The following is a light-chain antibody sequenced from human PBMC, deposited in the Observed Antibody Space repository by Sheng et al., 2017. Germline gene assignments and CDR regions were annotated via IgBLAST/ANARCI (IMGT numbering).Light chain of an antibody. CDR2: AAS. CDR3: QQYYSYPRT. Sequence: AIRITQSPSSLSASTGDRVTITCRASQGISSYLAWYQQKPGKAPKLLIYAASTLQSGVPSRFSGSGSGTDFTLTISCLQSEDFATYYCQQYYSYPRTFGGGTEGGGSN. CDR1: QGISSY. V-gene: IGKV1-8*01. J-gene: IGKJ4*01.